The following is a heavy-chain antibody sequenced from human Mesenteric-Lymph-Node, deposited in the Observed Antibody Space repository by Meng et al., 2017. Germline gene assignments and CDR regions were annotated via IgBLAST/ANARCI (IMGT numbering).Heavy chain of an antibody. J-gene: IGHJ4*02. CDR3: ARLYSSSEGRH. V-gene: IGHV3-23*01. CDR1: GFSLSEYP. Sequence: EVQLLESGGGLVQPGGSLSLSCVAAGFSLSEYPMGLVLQAPGKGLEWVSTIASVDEPTYYADSVKGRFTISRDNSKNTLYLQMDSLRADDTAIFYCARLYSSSEGRHWGQGVLVTVSS. CDR2: IASVDEPT. D-gene: IGHD5-12*01.